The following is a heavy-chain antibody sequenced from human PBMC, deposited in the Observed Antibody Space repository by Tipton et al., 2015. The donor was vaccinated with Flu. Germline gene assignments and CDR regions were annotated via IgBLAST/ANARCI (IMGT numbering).Heavy chain of an antibody. D-gene: IGHD4-11*01. CDR3: ARRTFSNYVSEPKNWFDF. Sequence: TLSLTCSVSGGSVGGPYCWGWVRRPPGKGLEWIGNICPGSPYYNPSLRSRVTMSIARSNVQFSLGLTSVTAADTAVYFCARRTFSNYVSEPKNWFDFWGQGTLVTVSS. CDR2: ICPGSP. CDR1: GGSVGGPYC. V-gene: IGHV4-38-2*01. J-gene: IGHJ5*01.